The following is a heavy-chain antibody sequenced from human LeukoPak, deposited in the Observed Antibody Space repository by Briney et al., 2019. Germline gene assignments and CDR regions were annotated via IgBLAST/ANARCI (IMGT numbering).Heavy chain of an antibody. CDR1: GYTFTSYY. Sequence: ASVKVSCKASGYTFTSYYMHWVRQAPGQGLEWMGIINPSGGSTSYAQKFQGRVTMTRDTSTSTVYMELSSLRSEDTAVYYCAIDIIDYYDSSGPNFDYWGQGTLATVSS. V-gene: IGHV1-46*01. CDR3: AIDIIDYYDSSGPNFDY. CDR2: INPSGGST. J-gene: IGHJ4*02. D-gene: IGHD3-22*01.